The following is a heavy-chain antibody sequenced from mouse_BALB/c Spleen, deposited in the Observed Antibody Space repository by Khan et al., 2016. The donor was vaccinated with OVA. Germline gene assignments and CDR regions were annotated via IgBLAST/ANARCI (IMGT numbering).Heavy chain of an antibody. CDR3: ARVNGSTGVDY. CDR2: IGSGGST. D-gene: IGHD1-1*01. J-gene: IGHJ2*01. CDR1: GFTFSTHP. V-gene: IGHV5-6-5*01. Sequence: ELVESGGGLVKPGGSLKCSCVASGFTFSTHPMTWVRQTPEKRLEWVASIGSGGSTYSPDSVKGRFTISSDNARHILYLQMSSLRADDAAMYCCARVNGSTGVDYWGQGTTLTVSS.